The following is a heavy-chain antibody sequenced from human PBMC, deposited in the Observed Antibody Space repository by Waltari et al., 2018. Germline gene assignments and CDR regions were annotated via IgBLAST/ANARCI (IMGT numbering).Heavy chain of an antibody. CDR2: IVHSGST. Sequence: QVQLQQRGTGLLTTSRTLSLTCDVSGGSFSDYCWTWIRQVPGKGLEWIGEIVHSGSTSYTPSIRGRITISLDTSKNQFSLRLNSVTAADTAVYYCARGRRESVWVGELLYYHYYGMDVWGQGTTVSVSS. D-gene: IGHD3-10*01. V-gene: IGHV4-34*02. CDR1: GGSFSDYC. J-gene: IGHJ6*02. CDR3: ARGRRESVWVGELLYYHYYGMDV.